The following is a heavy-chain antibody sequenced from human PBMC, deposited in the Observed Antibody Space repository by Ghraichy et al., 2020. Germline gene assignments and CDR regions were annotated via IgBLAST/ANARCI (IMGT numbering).Heavy chain of an antibody. CDR2: IRGSGRTT. CDR1: GFTFSNYA. J-gene: IGHJ5*02. Sequence: GGSLRLSCAASGFTFSNYAMSWFRQAPGKGLEWVSAIRGSGRTTYYADSVKGRFTMSRDNSENTLYLQMNSLRTEDAAIYYCAKAWGYCSGGTCPPYNWFDPWGQGTLVTVSS. V-gene: IGHV3-23*01. CDR3: AKAWGYCSGGTCPPYNWFDP. D-gene: IGHD2-15*01.